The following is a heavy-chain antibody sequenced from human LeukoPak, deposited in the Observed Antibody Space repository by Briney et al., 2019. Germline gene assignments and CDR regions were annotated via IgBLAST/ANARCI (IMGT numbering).Heavy chain of an antibody. CDR2: ISGSGAST. CDR3: AKVWDDYVWGSYRYTLSLDY. J-gene: IGHJ4*02. Sequence: PGGSLRLSCAASGVTFSSYAMSWVRQAPGKGLEWVSVISGSGASTYYADSVKGRFTISRDNSKNTLYLQMNSLRAEDTAVYYCAKVWDDYVWGSYRYTLSLDYWGQGTLVTVSS. CDR1: GVTFSSYA. D-gene: IGHD3-16*02. V-gene: IGHV3-23*01.